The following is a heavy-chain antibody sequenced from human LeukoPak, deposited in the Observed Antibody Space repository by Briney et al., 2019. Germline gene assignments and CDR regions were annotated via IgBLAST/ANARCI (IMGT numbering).Heavy chain of an antibody. CDR3: VKDKNGRSQNFDY. J-gene: IGHJ4*02. CDR1: GFTFSSYA. Sequence: GRSLRLSCAASGFTFSSYAMHWVRQAPGKGLEWVAVISYDGSNKYYADSVKGRFTISRDNSKNTLYLQMSSLRAEDTAVYYCVKDKNGRSQNFDYWGQGTLVTVSS. D-gene: IGHD2-15*01. CDR2: ISYDGSNK. V-gene: IGHV3-30-3*01.